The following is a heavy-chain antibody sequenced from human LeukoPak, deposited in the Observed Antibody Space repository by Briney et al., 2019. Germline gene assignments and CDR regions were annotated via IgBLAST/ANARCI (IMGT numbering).Heavy chain of an antibody. CDR1: GFTFSDYD. J-gene: IGHJ4*02. Sequence: GESLRLSCAVSGFTFSDYDMYWVRQAPGQGLECVAFIRYDGRNKLYADSVKGRFTISRDNSENTLYLQMNSMRVEDTAVYYCTKLAAVSADYWGRGTLVTVSS. D-gene: IGHD4-11*01. CDR3: TKLAAVSADY. CDR2: IRYDGRNK. V-gene: IGHV3-30*02.